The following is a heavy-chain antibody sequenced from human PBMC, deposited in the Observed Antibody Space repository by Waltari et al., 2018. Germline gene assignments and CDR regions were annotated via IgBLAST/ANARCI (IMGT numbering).Heavy chain of an antibody. CDR3: AKAVSPDYGDCYFDY. J-gene: IGHJ4*02. CDR1: GFTFDDYA. Sequence: EVQLVESGGGLVQPGRSLRLSCAASGFTFDDYAMHWVRQAPGKGLEWVSGISWNSGSIGYADSVKGRFTISRDNAKNSLYLQMNSLRAEDTALYYCAKAVSPDYGDCYFDYWGQGTLVTVSS. CDR2: ISWNSGSI. D-gene: IGHD4-17*01. V-gene: IGHV3-9*01.